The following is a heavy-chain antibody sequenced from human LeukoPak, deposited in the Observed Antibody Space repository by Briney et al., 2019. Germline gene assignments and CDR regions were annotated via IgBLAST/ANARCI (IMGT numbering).Heavy chain of an antibody. Sequence: GRSLRLSCEASGFTFSSYCMHWDRQAPGKGLEWVAVISYEGSNKSYADSVKGRFNISRDDSKNTLYLQMNSLRAEDTAVYYCAKEMRYYDSSGPFDYWGQGTLVTVSS. D-gene: IGHD3-22*01. CDR2: ISYEGSNK. V-gene: IGHV3-30*18. CDR3: AKEMRYYDSSGPFDY. J-gene: IGHJ4*02. CDR1: GFTFSSYC.